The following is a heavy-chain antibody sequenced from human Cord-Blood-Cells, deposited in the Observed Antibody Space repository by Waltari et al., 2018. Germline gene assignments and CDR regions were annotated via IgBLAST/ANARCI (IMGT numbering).Heavy chain of an antibody. J-gene: IGHJ4*02. CDR3: ARGQPVADYYFDY. D-gene: IGHD6-19*01. CDR1: GGSISISSYS. Sequence: QLQLQESGPGLVKPSETLSLTCTVSGGSISISSYSWGWIRQPPGKGLEWIGSIYYSGSTYYNPSLKSRVTISVDTSKNQFSLKLSSVTAADTAVYYCARGQPVADYYFDYWGQGTLVTVSS. V-gene: IGHV4-39*01. CDR2: IYYSGST.